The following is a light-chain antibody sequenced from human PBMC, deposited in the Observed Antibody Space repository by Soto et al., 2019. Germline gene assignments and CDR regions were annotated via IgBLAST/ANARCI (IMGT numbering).Light chain of an antibody. CDR3: QSTDSSGSSVV. J-gene: IGLJ2*01. Sequence: SYELTQPPSVSLSPGQTARITCSVDALPKQFAHWYQQKAGQAPVILIYNDTERPSGIPERFSGSSSGTTVTLTISGLQAEDEADYYCQSTDSSGSSVVFGGGTKLTVL. CDR1: ALPKQF. V-gene: IGLV3-25*03. CDR2: NDT.